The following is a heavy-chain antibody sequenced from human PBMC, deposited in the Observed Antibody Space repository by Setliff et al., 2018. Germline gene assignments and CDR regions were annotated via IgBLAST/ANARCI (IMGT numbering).Heavy chain of an antibody. V-gene: IGHV4-34*01. CDR1: GGSLSDYY. CDR3: ASGRGEMATTFDY. Sequence: PSETLSLTCAVYGGSLSDYYGSWIRQPPGKGLEWIGEIHHSGSTNYNPSLYSRVTISVDTSKNQFSLKLSSVTAADTAVYYCASGRGEMATTFDYWGQGTLVTVSS. J-gene: IGHJ4*02. D-gene: IGHD5-12*01. CDR2: IHHSGST.